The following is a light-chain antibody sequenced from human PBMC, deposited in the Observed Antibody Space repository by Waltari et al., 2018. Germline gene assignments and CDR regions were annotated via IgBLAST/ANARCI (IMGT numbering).Light chain of an antibody. CDR2: AAS. V-gene: IGKV3-20*01. Sequence: EIVLTQSPGTLSLSPGERATLSCRASQSVSRTLAWYQQKPGQAPSLLIYAASTRATGIPDRFSGSWSGTDFRLTISRLEPEDFAVYYCQHYVRLPVTFGQGTKVEIK. J-gene: IGKJ1*01. CDR3: QHYVRLPVT. CDR1: QSVSRT.